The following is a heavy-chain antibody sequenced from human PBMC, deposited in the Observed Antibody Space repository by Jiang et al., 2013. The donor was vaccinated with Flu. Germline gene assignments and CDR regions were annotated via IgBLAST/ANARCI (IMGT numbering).Heavy chain of an antibody. D-gene: IGHD2-8*01. Sequence: FSSYGMHWVRQAPGKGLEWVAVISYDGSNKYYADSVKGRFTISRDNSKNTLYLQMNSLRAEDTAVYYCAKDLGYAGGGGRRRYFDYWGQGTLVTVSS. CDR2: ISYDGSNK. V-gene: IGHV3-30*18. CDR1: FSSYG. J-gene: IGHJ4*02. CDR3: AKDLGYAGGGGRRRYFDY.